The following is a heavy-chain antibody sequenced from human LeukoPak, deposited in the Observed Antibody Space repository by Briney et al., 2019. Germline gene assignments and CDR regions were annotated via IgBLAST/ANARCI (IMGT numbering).Heavy chain of an antibody. J-gene: IGHJ4*02. CDR3: ARGRHSYARVDY. CDR1: GGSFSGYY. D-gene: IGHD5-18*01. V-gene: IGHV4-34*01. Sequence: SETLSLTCAVHGGSFSGYYWSWIRQPPGKGLEWIGEINHSGSTNYNPSLKSRVTISVDTSKNQFSLKLSSVTAADTAVYYCARGRHSYARVDYWGQGTLVTVSS. CDR2: INHSGST.